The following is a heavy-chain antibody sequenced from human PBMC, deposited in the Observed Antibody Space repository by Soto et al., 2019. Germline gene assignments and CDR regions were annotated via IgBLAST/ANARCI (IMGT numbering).Heavy chain of an antibody. V-gene: IGHV4-34*01. CDR2: IDHSGYT. CDR1: GGSFSGYY. CDR3: ARARDWFDP. Sequence: ASETLSLTCAVYGGSFSGYYWNWIRQPPGKGLEWIGEIDHSGYTNYNPSLKSRVTISVDTSKNQFSLRLTSVAAADTAVYYCARARDWFDPWGQGTLVTVSS. J-gene: IGHJ5*02.